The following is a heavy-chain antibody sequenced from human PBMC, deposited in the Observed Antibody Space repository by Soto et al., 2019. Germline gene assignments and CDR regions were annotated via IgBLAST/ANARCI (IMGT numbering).Heavy chain of an antibody. CDR3: ARVRVVAAIPWFDP. D-gene: IGHD2-15*01. CDR2: IKQDGSEK. Sequence: EVQLVESGGGLVQPGGSLRLSCAASGFTFSSYWMSWVRQAPGKGLEWVANIKQDGSEKYYVDSVKGRFTISRDNAKNSMYLQMNSLRAEDTAVYYCARVRVVAAIPWFDPWGQGTLVTVSS. CDR1: GFTFSSYW. V-gene: IGHV3-7*05. J-gene: IGHJ5*02.